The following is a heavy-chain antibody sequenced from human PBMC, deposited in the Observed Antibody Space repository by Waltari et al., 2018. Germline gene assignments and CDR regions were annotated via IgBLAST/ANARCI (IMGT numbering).Heavy chain of an antibody. CDR1: GGSISGYF. V-gene: IGHV4-59*01. D-gene: IGHD6-19*01. Sequence: QVQLQESGPGLVKPSETLSLTCTVSGGSISGYFWSWIRQPPGKGLEWIGYIYYGGSTNCNPSLKSRATISVDTSKIQFSLKLSSVTAADTAVYYCARERSGWIDYWGQGTLVTVSS. J-gene: IGHJ4*02. CDR3: ARERSGWIDY. CDR2: IYYGGST.